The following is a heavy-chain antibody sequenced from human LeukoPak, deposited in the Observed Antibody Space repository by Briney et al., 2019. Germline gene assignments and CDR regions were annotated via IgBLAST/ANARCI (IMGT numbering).Heavy chain of an antibody. Sequence: GGSLRLSCAASGFTFSSYWMHWVRQAQGKGLVWVSHINNDESSTSYADSVRGRFTISRDNAKNTLYLQMNSLRTEDTAVYYCACYGIAPPYWGQGTLVTVSS. CDR2: INNDESST. J-gene: IGHJ4*02. CDR1: GFTFSSYW. CDR3: ACYGIAPPY. V-gene: IGHV3-74*01. D-gene: IGHD2-15*01.